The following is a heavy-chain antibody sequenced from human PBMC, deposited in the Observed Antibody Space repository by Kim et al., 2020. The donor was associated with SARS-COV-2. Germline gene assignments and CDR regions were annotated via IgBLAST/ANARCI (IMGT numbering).Heavy chain of an antibody. Sequence: SETLSLTCTVSGGSISSSSYYWGWIRQPPGKGLEWIGSIYYSGSTYYNPSLKSRVTISVDTSKNQFSLKLSSVTAADTAVYYCARRGLQALRVVPAAMDQEIDYWGQGTLVTVSS. J-gene: IGHJ4*02. D-gene: IGHD2-2*01. CDR3: ARRGLQALRVVPAAMDQEIDY. CDR1: GGSISSSSYY. V-gene: IGHV4-39*01. CDR2: IYYSGST.